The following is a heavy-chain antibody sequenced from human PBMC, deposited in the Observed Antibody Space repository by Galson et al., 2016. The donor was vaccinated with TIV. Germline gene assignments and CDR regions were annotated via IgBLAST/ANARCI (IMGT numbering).Heavy chain of an antibody. CDR2: LNPGNGNT. V-gene: IGHV1-3*01. CDR1: GYNFIFYT. D-gene: IGHD3-10*01. J-gene: IGHJ4*02. CDR3: ARNLQGSSKGFDY. Sequence: SVKVSCKASGYNFIFYTVHWVRQAPGQSLEWMGWLNPGNGNTKYSQRLQGRVTISRDTSATTAYMELSSLRSEDTAVYYCARNLQGSSKGFDYWGQGTLVTVSS.